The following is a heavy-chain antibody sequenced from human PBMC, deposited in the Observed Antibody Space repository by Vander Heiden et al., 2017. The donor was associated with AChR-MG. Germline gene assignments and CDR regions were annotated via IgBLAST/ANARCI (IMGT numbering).Heavy chain of an antibody. D-gene: IGHD5-12*01. CDR3: ARQVDSAYFDY. J-gene: IGHJ4*02. Sequence: QLQLQESSPGLVQSSETLPLTFAVSGVSIDSSPYYWVWIRQPPGKGLEWIGSIYYSGRIYYHPSLEGRVTPAVDTAKNLFYLNRNSVTGAETAVDDCARQVDSAYFDYCGLVGLVTIFS. V-gene: IGHV4-39*01. CDR1: GVSIDSSPYY. CDR2: IYYSGRI.